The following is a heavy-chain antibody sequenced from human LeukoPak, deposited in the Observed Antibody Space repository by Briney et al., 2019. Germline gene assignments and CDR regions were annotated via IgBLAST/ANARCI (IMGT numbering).Heavy chain of an antibody. V-gene: IGHV1-18*01. J-gene: IGHJ4*02. CDR3: ARGPYSGYDSVDYFDY. Sequence: ASVKVSCKASGYTFTSYGISWVRQAPGQGLEWMGWISAYNGNTNYAQKLQGRVTMTTDTSTSTAYMELRSLRSDDTTVYYCARGPYSGYDSVDYFDYWGQGTLVTVSS. CDR1: GYTFTSYG. CDR2: ISAYNGNT. D-gene: IGHD5-12*01.